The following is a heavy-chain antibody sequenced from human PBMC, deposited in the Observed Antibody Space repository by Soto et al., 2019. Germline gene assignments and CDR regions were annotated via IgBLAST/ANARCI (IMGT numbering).Heavy chain of an antibody. CDR1: GYSFTSYW. D-gene: IGHD4-17*01. Sequence: PGESLKISCKGSGYSFTSYWIGWVRQMPGKGLEWMGIIYPGDSDTRYSPSFQGQVTISADKSISTAYLQWSSLKASDTAMYYCARWGMTTVVNGYWFDPWGQGTLVTV. J-gene: IGHJ5*02. V-gene: IGHV5-51*01. CDR3: ARWGMTTVVNGYWFDP. CDR2: IYPGDSDT.